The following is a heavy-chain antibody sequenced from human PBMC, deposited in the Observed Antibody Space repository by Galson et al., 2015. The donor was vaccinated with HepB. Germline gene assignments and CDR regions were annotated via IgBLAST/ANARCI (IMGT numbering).Heavy chain of an antibody. CDR1: GYSFTSYW. Sequence: QSGAEVKKPGESLRIFCKGSGYSFTSYWISWVRQMPGKGLEWMGRIDPSDSYTTYSPSFQGHVTISADKSISTAYLQWSSLKASDTAMYSCARHEIVPAAINYYYYYGMDVWRQGTTVTVSS. D-gene: IGHD2-2*01. CDR2: IDPSDSYT. V-gene: IGHV5-10-1*01. J-gene: IGHJ6*02. CDR3: ARHEIVPAAINYYYYYGMDV.